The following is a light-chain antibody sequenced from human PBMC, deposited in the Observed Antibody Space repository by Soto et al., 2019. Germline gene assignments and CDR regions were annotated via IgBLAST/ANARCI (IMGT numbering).Light chain of an antibody. Sequence: QSVLTQPPSVSGAPGQRVTISCTGSSSNIGAGYDVHWYQQLPGTAPKFLIYGNTNRPSGVPDRFSGSKSGTSASLAITGLQAEDVADYYCQSYDKSLSGRVVFGGGTKLTVL. CDR2: GNT. CDR3: QSYDKSLSGRVV. J-gene: IGLJ2*01. CDR1: SSNIGAGYD. V-gene: IGLV1-40*01.